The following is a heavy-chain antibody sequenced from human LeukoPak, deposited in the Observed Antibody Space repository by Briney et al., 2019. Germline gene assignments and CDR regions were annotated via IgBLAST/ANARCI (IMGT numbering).Heavy chain of an antibody. D-gene: IGHD5/OR15-5a*01. CDR3: ARGFYEPRRYYYYGMDV. CDR1: GGTFSNYA. Sequence: GSSVNVSCKASGGTFSNYAISWVRQAPGQGLEWMGGIIPIFGTANYAQKFQGRVTITADKSTSTAYMELSSLRSEDTAVYYCARGFYEPRRYYYYGMDVWGKGTTVTVSS. J-gene: IGHJ6*04. CDR2: IIPIFGTA. V-gene: IGHV1-69*06.